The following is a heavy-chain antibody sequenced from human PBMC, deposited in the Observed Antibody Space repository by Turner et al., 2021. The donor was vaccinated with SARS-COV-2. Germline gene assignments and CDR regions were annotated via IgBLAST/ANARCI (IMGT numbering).Heavy chain of an antibody. Sequence: EVQLLESGGGLVQPGGSLRLSGAASGFTVSSYAMSWLRQGPGKGLEWVSAISGSGGSTFYADSVKGRFTISRDDSKNTLYLQMNSLRAEDTAVYYCAKDIRTTPIAVAGRGAFDIWGQGTMVTVSS. CDR2: ISGSGGST. D-gene: IGHD6-19*01. J-gene: IGHJ3*02. V-gene: IGHV3-23*01. CDR1: GFTVSSYA. CDR3: AKDIRTTPIAVAGRGAFDI.